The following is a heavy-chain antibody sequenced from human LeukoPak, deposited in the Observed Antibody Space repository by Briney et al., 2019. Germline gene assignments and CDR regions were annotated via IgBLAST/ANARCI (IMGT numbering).Heavy chain of an antibody. CDR2: IYYTGST. V-gene: IGHV4-59*01. J-gene: IGHJ4*02. CDR3: AQGSSNWAKFDY. CDR1: GDSISSSY. Sequence: SETLSLTYTVSGDSISSSYWSWIRQPPGKGLEWIGFIYYTGSTNYNPSLKSRVTISVDTSKNQFSLKLSSVTAADTAVYYCAQGSSNWAKFDYWGQGTLVTVSS. D-gene: IGHD4-11*01.